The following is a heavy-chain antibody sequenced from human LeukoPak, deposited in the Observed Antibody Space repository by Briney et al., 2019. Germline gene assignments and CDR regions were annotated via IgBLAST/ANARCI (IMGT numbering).Heavy chain of an antibody. Sequence: GGSLSLSCAASGFTFSNSAMSWVRQAPGKGLEWVSTISGRGGSTNYADSVKGRFTISRDNSKNTLYLQMNSLRADDTAVYYCVTSVDYYYLDYWGQGALVTVSS. CDR3: VTSVDYYYLDY. CDR1: GFTFSNSA. V-gene: IGHV3-23*01. J-gene: IGHJ4*02. CDR2: ISGRGGST. D-gene: IGHD3-16*01.